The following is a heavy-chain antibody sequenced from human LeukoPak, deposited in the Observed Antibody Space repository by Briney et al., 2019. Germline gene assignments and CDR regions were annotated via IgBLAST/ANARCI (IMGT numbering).Heavy chain of an antibody. Sequence: GGSLRLSCAASGFTFSDYYMSWIRQAPGKGLEWVSYISSSGSTIYYADSVKGRFTISRDNAKNSLYLQMNSLRAEDTAVYYCARFSSSWFKNFDYWGQGTLVTVSS. V-gene: IGHV3-11*04. CDR1: GFTFSDYY. J-gene: IGHJ4*02. CDR3: ARFSSSWFKNFDY. CDR2: ISSSGSTI. D-gene: IGHD6-13*01.